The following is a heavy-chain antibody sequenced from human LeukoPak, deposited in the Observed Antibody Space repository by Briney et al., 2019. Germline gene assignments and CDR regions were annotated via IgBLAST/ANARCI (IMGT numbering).Heavy chain of an antibody. CDR2: INPNSGGT. V-gene: IGHV1-2*02. J-gene: IGHJ4*02. CDR1: GYTFTGYY. CDR3: ARDLYYYDSSGSPFDY. D-gene: IGHD3-22*01. Sequence: GASVKVSCKASGYTFTGYYMHWVRRAPGQGLEWMGWINPNSGGTNYAQKFQGRVTMTRDTSISTAYMELSRLRSDDTAVYYCARDLYYYDSSGSPFDYWGRGTLVTVSS.